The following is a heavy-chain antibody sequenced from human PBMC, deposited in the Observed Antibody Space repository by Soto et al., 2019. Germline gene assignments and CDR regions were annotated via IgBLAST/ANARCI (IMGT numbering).Heavy chain of an antibody. J-gene: IGHJ4*02. CDR1: GYTFTSYD. CDR2: MNPNSGNT. V-gene: IGHV1-8*01. D-gene: IGHD6-19*01. CDR3: ASAIAVASTGFDY. Sequence: QVQLVQSGAELKKPGASVKVSCKASGYTFTSYDINWVRQATGQGLEWLGWMNPNSGNTGYAQKFQGRVTMTWNTSIGTAYMELSSLRSEDTAVYYCASAIAVASTGFDYWGQGTLVTVSS.